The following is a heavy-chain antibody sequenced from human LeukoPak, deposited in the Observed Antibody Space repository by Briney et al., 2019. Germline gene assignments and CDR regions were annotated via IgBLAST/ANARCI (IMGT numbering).Heavy chain of an antibody. Sequence: SVKVSCKASGGTFSSYAISWVRQAPGQGLEWMGGIIPIFGTANYAQKFQGRVTITADESTSTAYMELRSLRSDDTAVYYCARSELLWFGELWDDYWGQGTLVTVSS. CDR3: ARSELLWFGELWDDY. J-gene: IGHJ4*02. CDR2: IIPIFGTA. V-gene: IGHV1-69*01. CDR1: GGTFSSYA. D-gene: IGHD3-10*01.